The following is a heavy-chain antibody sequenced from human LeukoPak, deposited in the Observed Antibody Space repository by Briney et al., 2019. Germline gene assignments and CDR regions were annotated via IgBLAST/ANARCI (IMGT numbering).Heavy chain of an antibody. J-gene: IGHJ4*02. V-gene: IGHV4-39*01. D-gene: IGHD3-9*01. CDR1: GDYITTTNYY. CDR3: ARRSRLYKHETTGYHDS. CDR2: VFYSGTT. Sequence: SETLSPTCNVPGDYITTTNYYWAWIRQPPGKGLEWIASVFYSGTTYYNPSLKSRVVISMDTSRKQISLRLSSVTATDTAIYYCARRSRLYKHETTGYHDSWGQGTLVTVSS.